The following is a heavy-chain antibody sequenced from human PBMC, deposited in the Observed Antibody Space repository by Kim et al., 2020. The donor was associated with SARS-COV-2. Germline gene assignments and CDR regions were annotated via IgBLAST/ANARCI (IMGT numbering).Heavy chain of an antibody. CDR2: IDPSDSYT. Sequence: GESLKISCKGSGYSFTSYWISLVRQMPGKGLEWMGRIDPSDSYTNYSPSFQGHATISADKSISTAYLQWSSLKASDTAMYYCASATSCGVVRGMDVWGQGTTVTVSS. CDR3: ASATSCGVVRGMDV. D-gene: IGHD3-3*01. J-gene: IGHJ6*02. CDR1: GYSFTSYW. V-gene: IGHV5-10-1*01.